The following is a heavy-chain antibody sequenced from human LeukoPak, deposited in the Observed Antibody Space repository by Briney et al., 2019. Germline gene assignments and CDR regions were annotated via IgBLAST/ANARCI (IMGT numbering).Heavy chain of an antibody. D-gene: IGHD3-22*01. CDR3: ARLYYDSSGYYQICYFDY. V-gene: IGHV4-39*01. J-gene: IGHJ4*02. CDR2: IYYSGST. Sequence: SETLSLTCTVSGGSISSSSYYWGWIRQPPGKGLEWIGSIYYSGSTYYNPSLKSRGTISVDTSKNQFSLNLSSVTAADTAAYYCARLYYDSSGYYQICYFDYWGQGTLVTVSS. CDR1: GGSISSSSYY.